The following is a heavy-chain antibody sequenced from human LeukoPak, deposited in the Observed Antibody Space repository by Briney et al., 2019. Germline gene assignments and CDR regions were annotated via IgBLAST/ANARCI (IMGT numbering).Heavy chain of an antibody. CDR2: INPHSGGT. CDR3: ARDGDGRINFDY. V-gene: IGHV1-2*02. J-gene: IGHJ4*02. D-gene: IGHD1-14*01. CDR1: GYTFTDYY. Sequence: GASVKVSCKASGYTFTDYYIHWVRQAPGQGLEWMAWINPHSGGTNYAPKFQGRITLTRDTSISTDYMELSSLTFDDTAVYYCARDGDGRINFDYWGQGTLVTVSS.